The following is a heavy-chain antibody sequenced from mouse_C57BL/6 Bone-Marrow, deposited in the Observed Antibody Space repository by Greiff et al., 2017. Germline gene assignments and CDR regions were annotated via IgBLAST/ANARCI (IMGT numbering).Heavy chain of an antibody. CDR1: GYTFTSYW. Sequence: QVQLQQPGAELVMPGASVKLSCKASGYTFTSYWMHWVKQRPGQGLEWIGEIDPSDSYTNYNQKFKGKSPLTVDKSSSTAYMQRSSLTSEDSAVYYCARGGYLAWFAYWGQGTLVTVSA. CDR3: ARGGYLAWFAY. D-gene: IGHD2-3*01. J-gene: IGHJ3*01. CDR2: IDPSDSYT. V-gene: IGHV1-69*01.